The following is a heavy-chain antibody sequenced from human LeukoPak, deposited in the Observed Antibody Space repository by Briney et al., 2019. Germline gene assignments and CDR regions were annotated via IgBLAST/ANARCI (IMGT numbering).Heavy chain of an antibody. V-gene: IGHV4-31*03. CDR1: GGSISSGGYY. CDR3: ARASGSGNYLTFDY. J-gene: IGHJ4*02. Sequence: SQTLSLTCTVSGGSISSGGYYWSWIRQHPGKGLEWIGYIYYSGSTYYNPSLKSRVTISVDTSKNQFSLKLSSVTPEDTAVYYCARASGSGNYLTFDYWGQGTLVTVSS. D-gene: IGHD1-26*01. CDR2: IYYSGST.